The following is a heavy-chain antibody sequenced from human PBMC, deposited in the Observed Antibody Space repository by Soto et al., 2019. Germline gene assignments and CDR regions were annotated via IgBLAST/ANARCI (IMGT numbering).Heavy chain of an antibody. CDR3: ARVNVGLGELFCGMDV. Sequence: QVQLVESGGGVVQPGRSLRLSCAASGFTFSSYAMHWVRQAPGKGLEWVAVISYDGSNKYYADSVKGRFTISRYNSKNTLYLQRNSLRAEDTAVYYCARVNVGLGELFCGMDVWGQGTTVTVSS. CDR1: GFTFSSYA. V-gene: IGHV3-30-3*01. J-gene: IGHJ6*02. CDR2: ISYDGSNK. D-gene: IGHD3-10*01.